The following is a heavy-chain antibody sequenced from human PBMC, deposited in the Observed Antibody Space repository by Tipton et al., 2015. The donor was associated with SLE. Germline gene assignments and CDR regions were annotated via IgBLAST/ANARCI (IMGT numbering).Heavy chain of an antibody. CDR3: ARGGRGGSPLGAFDI. J-gene: IGHJ3*02. CDR1: GGSFSGYY. D-gene: IGHD2-15*01. V-gene: IGHV4-34*01. CDR2: INHSGST. Sequence: TLSLTCAVYGGSFSGYYWSWIRQPPGKGLEWIGEINHSGSTNYNPSLKSRVTISVDTSKNQFSLKLSSVTAGDTAVYYCARGGRGGSPLGAFDIWGQGTMVTVSS.